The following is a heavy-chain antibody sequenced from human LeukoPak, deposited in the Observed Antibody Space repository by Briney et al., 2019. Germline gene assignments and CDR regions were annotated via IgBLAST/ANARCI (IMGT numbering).Heavy chain of an antibody. CDR3: AREGYYGGNSGNPFDY. J-gene: IGHJ4*02. Sequence: GGSLRLSCATSGFIFSHHGMNWVRQAPGKGLEWVSGIRADAVTTYYADSVKGRFIISRDNSKNTVYLQMNSLRAEDTAVYYCAREGYYGGNSGNPFDYWGQGTLVTVSS. CDR2: IRADAVTT. CDR1: GFIFSHHG. D-gene: IGHD4-23*01. V-gene: IGHV3-23*01.